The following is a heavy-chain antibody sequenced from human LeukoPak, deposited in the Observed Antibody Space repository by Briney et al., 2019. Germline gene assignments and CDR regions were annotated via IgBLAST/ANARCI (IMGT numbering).Heavy chain of an antibody. CDR1: GYTFTSYD. CDR2: MNPNSGNT. CDR3: ARGTGYSYGYHYYYYYYMDV. D-gene: IGHD5-18*01. Sequence: ASVKVSCKASGYTFTSYDINWVRQATGQGLEWMGWMNPNSGNTGYALKFQGRVTMTRNTSISTAYMELSSLRSEDTAVYYCARGTGYSYGYHYYYYYYMDVWGKGTTVTVSS. V-gene: IGHV1-8*01. J-gene: IGHJ6*03.